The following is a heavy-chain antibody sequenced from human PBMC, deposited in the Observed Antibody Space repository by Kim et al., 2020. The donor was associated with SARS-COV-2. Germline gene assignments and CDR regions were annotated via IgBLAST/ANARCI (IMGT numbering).Heavy chain of an antibody. D-gene: IGHD4-17*01. Sequence: ANYAQQFPGSVTITADKSTSTAYMELSSLRSEDTAVYYCARGYYGDYFDYWGQGTLVTVSS. J-gene: IGHJ4*02. CDR2: A. CDR3: ARGYYGDYFDY. V-gene: IGHV1-69*04.